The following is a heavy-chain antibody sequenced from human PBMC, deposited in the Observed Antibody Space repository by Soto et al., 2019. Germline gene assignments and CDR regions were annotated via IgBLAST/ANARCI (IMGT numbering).Heavy chain of an antibody. Sequence: SETLSLTCTVSGGSISSYYWSWIRQPPGKGLEWIGYIYYSGSTNYNPSLKSRVTISVDTSKNQFSLKLSSVTAADTAVYYCAREVRGSGVGYYYYGMDVWGQGTKVTVYS. V-gene: IGHV4-59*01. CDR2: IYYSGST. CDR3: AREVRGSGVGYYYYGMDV. CDR1: GGSISSYY. J-gene: IGHJ6*02. D-gene: IGHD3-10*01.